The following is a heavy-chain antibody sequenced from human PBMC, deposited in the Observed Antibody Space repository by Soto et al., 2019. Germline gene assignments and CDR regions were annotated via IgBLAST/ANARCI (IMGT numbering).Heavy chain of an antibody. CDR2: ITDTGDST. D-gene: IGHD2-15*01. Sequence: EVQILESGGGLVQPGGSLRLSCSASGVDFSSYAMSWVRQAPGRGLDWVSAITDTGDSTYYSDSAKGRFTVSRDNSKNTLFLQMNSLSVEATAIYYCAKDAAGRVAARFEHWGQGSLVTVSS. J-gene: IGHJ4*02. CDR3: AKDAAGRVAARFEH. V-gene: IGHV3-23*01. CDR1: GVDFSSYA.